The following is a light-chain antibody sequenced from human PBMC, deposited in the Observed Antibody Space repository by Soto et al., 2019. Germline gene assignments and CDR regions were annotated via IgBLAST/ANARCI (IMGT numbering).Light chain of an antibody. V-gene: IGKV1-33*01. CDR3: QQYHTLVS. Sequence: DIQMTQSPSSLSASVGDRFTITCQASRDIRKYLNWYQQKPGKAPKLLIYDASNLETGVTSRFSGSGSGTDFTFTISSLQSEDIATYYCQQYHTLVSFGGGTKVEIK. J-gene: IGKJ4*01. CDR2: DAS. CDR1: RDIRKY.